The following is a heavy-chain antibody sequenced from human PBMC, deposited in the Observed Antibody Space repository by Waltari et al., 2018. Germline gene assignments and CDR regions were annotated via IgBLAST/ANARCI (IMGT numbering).Heavy chain of an antibody. J-gene: IGHJ4*02. D-gene: IGHD2-15*01. CDR2: IWHDGSNE. CDR3: ASQSTTLFDY. CDR1: GFTFSRFG. V-gene: IGHV3-33*01. Sequence: QVQLVESGGGVVQPGRSLRLSCAASGFTFSRFGMNWVRQAPGKGLVWVEVIWHDGSNEYYVDSVKGRFTISRDNSKNTLYLQMNSLRAEDSAVYYCASQSTTLFDYWGQGTLVTVSS.